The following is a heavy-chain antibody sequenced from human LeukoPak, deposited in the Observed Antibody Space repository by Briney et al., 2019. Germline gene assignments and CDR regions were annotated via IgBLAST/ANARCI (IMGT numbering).Heavy chain of an antibody. CDR1: GFTFSSYW. CDR2: INSDGSST. CDR3: ASKRWLQSSFDY. D-gene: IGHD5-24*01. Sequence: GGSLRLSCAASGFTFSSYWMHWVRQTPGKGLVWVSRINSDGSSTSYADSVKGRFTISRDNAKNTVYLQMNSLRAEDTAVYYCASKRWLQSSFDYWGQGTLVAVSS. J-gene: IGHJ4*02. V-gene: IGHV3-74*01.